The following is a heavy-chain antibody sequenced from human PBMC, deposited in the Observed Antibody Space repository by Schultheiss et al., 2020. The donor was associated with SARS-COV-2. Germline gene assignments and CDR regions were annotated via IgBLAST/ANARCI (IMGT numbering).Heavy chain of an antibody. Sequence: SETLSLTCTVSGGSISSSSYYWGWIRQPPGKGLEWIGRIYTSGSTNYNPSLKSRVTISVDTSKNQFSLKLSSVTAADTAVYYCARVPRLGFYFDYWGQGTLVTVSS. CDR3: ARVPRLGFYFDY. J-gene: IGHJ4*02. CDR1: GGSISSSSYY. D-gene: IGHD5-12*01. CDR2: IYTSGST. V-gene: IGHV4-39*07.